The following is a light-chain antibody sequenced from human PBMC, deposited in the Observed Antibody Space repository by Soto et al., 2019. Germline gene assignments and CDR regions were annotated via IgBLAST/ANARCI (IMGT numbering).Light chain of an antibody. J-gene: IGKJ1*01. V-gene: IGKV1-5*01. CDR2: DAS. CDR3: QQYNSEWT. CDR1: QSISSW. Sequence: DLQMTQSPSTLSASVGDRVTITCRASQSISSWLAWYQQKPGKAPKLLIYDASSLESGVPSRFSGSGSGTEFTLTISSLQPEDCATYYCQQYNSEWTFGQGTKVDIK.